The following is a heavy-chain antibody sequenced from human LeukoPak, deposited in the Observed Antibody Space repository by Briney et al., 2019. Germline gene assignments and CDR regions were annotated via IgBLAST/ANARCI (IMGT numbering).Heavy chain of an antibody. CDR3: AREVTTSREVTTFDN. Sequence: GGSLRLSCAASGFTFSNYGMHWVRQAPGKGLEWVAVIWYDGRNKYYADSVKGRFTISRDNSQNTLYLEMDSLRAEDTAVYFCAREVTTSREVTTFDNWGQGTLVAVSS. V-gene: IGHV3-33*01. J-gene: IGHJ4*02. CDR2: IWYDGRNK. CDR1: GFTFSNYG. D-gene: IGHD4-17*01.